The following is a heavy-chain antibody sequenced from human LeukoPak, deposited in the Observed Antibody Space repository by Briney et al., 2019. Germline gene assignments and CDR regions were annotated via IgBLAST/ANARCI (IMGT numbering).Heavy chain of an antibody. CDR1: GYTFTSYG. D-gene: IGHD3-22*01. Sequence: ASVKVSCKASGYTFTSYGISWVRQAPGQGLEGMGWISAYNGNTNYAHKLQGRVTMTTDTSTTEASMDLSGLRSDDTAVYYCATVYDSSGYYLHYFDYWGQGTLVTVSS. CDR2: ISAYNGNT. V-gene: IGHV1-18*01. CDR3: ATVYDSSGYYLHYFDY. J-gene: IGHJ4*02.